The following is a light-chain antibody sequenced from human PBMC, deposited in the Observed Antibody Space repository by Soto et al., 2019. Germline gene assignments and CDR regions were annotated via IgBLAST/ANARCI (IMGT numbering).Light chain of an antibody. V-gene: IGLV1-44*01. J-gene: IGLJ3*02. CDR3: ATWDDNLNGMV. CDR1: SSNIGTYT. Sequence: QSVLTQPPSASGTPGQRVTISCSGSSSNIGTYTVNWYQQLPGMAPKLLIHSNNHRPSGVPDRFSGSKSGNSASLAISGLQSEDEANYYCATWDDNLNGMVFGGGTKLTVL. CDR2: SNN.